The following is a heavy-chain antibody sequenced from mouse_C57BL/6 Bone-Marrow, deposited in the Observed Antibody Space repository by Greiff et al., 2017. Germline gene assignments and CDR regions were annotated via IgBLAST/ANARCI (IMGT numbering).Heavy chain of an antibody. V-gene: IGHV5-9*01. Sequence: EVKVEESGGGLVKPGGSLKLSCAASGFTFSSYTMSWVRQTPEKRLQWVAAISGGGGNTYYPDSVKGRFTISRDNAKNILYLQMGSLRSEDTALYYCSRQVTTVLATKYFDVWGTGTTVTVSS. CDR2: ISGGGGNT. CDR3: SRQVTTVLATKYFDV. CDR1: GFTFSSYT. D-gene: IGHD1-1*01. J-gene: IGHJ1*03.